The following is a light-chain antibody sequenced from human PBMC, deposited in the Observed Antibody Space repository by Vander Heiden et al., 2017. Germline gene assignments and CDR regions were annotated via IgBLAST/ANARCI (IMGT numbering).Light chain of an antibody. CDR1: KLGDKY. CDR3: QAWDSSTGVV. Sequence: SYELTQPPSVSVSPGQTASITCSGDKLGDKYACWYQQKPGQSPVLVSYQDSKRHAGIPERFAGSNSGNTATLTIRGTQAMDEADYYCQAWDSSTGVVFGGGTKLTVL. CDR2: QDS. V-gene: IGLV3-1*01. J-gene: IGLJ2*01.